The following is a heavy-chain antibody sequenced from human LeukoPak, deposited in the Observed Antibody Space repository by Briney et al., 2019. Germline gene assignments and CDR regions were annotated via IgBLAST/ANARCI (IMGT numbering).Heavy chain of an antibody. V-gene: IGHV1-8*01. CDR2: MNPNSGNT. CDR3: ARAPTTIVYYYYGMDV. Sequence: ASVKVSCKASGYTFTSYDINWVRQATGQGLEWMGWMNPNSGNTGCAQKFQGRVTMTRNTSISTAYMELSSLRSEDTAVYYCARAPTTIVYYYYGMDVWGQGATVTVSS. D-gene: IGHD2-15*01. J-gene: IGHJ6*02. CDR1: GYTFTSYD.